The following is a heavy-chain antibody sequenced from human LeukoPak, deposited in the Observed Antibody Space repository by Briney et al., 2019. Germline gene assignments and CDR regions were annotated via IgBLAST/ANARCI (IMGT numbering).Heavy chain of an antibody. CDR3: VRSAFHAGSGNYYDY. CDR2: IDNAGSIT. CDR1: GFTFSNYW. Sequence: GGSLRLSCAASGFTFSNYWIHWVRQAPGKGLVWVSRIDNAGSITTYADSVKGRFTTSRDNAENTLYLQMNSLRVEDTAVYYCVRSAFHAGSGNYYDYWGQGTLVTVSS. J-gene: IGHJ4*02. D-gene: IGHD3-22*01. V-gene: IGHV3-74*03.